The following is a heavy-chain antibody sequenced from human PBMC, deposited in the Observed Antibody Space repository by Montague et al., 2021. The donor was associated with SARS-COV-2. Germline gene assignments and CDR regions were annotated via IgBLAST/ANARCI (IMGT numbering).Heavy chain of an antibody. Sequence: SVKLSCKASGYTFTSYDINWVRQATGQGLEWMGWMNPNSGNTGYAQKFQGRVTMTRNTSISTAYMELSSLRSEDTAVYYCARGVGRFSKGSVIDYYYMDVWGKGTTVTVSS. J-gene: IGHJ6*03. CDR1: GYTFTSYD. CDR3: ARGVGRFSKGSVIDYYYMDV. CDR2: MNPNSGNT. D-gene: IGHD3-3*01. V-gene: IGHV1-8*01.